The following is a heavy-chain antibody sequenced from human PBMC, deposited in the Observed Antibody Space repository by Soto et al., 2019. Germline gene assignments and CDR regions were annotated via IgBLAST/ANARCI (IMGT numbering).Heavy chain of an antibody. CDR1: GYSISSSNW. V-gene: IGHV4-28*01. CDR3: ARSSTGYYDY. D-gene: IGHD3-9*01. Sequence: SETLSLTCAVSGYSISSSNWWGWIRQPPGKGLEWIGYIYYSGSTYYNPSLKSRVTMSVDTSKNQFSLKLSSVTAVDMAVYYCARSSTGYYDYWGQGTLVTVSS. CDR2: IYYSGST. J-gene: IGHJ4*02.